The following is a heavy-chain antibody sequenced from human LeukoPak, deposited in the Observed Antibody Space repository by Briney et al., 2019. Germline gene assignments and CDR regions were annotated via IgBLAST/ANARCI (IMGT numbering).Heavy chain of an antibody. V-gene: IGHV3-48*03. CDR2: INSGNSI. CDR1: GFTFSSSE. D-gene: IGHD2-15*01. Sequence: PGGSLRLSCAASGFTFSSSEMNWVRQAPGKGLEWVSNINSGNSIYYADSVKDRFTISRETAKNSVNVQMNSLRAEDTAVYYCVYSTLTNWGQGTLVTVSS. J-gene: IGHJ4*02. CDR3: VYSTLTN.